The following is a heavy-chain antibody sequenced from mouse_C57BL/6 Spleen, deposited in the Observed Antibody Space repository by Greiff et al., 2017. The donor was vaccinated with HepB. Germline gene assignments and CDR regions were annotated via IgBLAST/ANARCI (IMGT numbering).Heavy chain of an antibody. Sequence: VQLQQSGPELVKPGASVKISCKASGYAFSSSWMNWVKQRPGKGLEWIGRIYPGDGDTNYNGKFKGKATLTADKSSSTAYMQLSSLTSEDSAVYFCARPVITTVFDYWGQGTTLTVSS. D-gene: IGHD1-1*01. J-gene: IGHJ2*01. V-gene: IGHV1-82*01. CDR3: ARPVITTVFDY. CDR2: IYPGDGDT. CDR1: GYAFSSSW.